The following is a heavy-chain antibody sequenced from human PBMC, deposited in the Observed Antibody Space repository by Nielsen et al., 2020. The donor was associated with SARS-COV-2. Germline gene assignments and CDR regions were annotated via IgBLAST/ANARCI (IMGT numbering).Heavy chain of an antibody. Sequence: SETLSLTCTVPGGSITSYYWSWIRQPPGKGLEWIGYISYSGSTTYNPSLKSRVTISADTSKNHFSLNLSSVTAADTALYYCARFLRGNSARYLDYWVQGTLVTVSS. D-gene: IGHD4-23*01. J-gene: IGHJ4*02. CDR1: GGSITSYY. CDR2: ISYSGST. CDR3: ARFLRGNSARYLDY. V-gene: IGHV4-59*08.